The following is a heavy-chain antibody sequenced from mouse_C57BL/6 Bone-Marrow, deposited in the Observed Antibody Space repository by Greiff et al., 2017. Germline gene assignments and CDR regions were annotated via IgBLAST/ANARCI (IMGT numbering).Heavy chain of an antibody. J-gene: IGHJ3*01. CDR1: GYTFTSYW. V-gene: IGHV1-69*01. CDR2: IDPSDSYT. CDR3: ARGYYDYDEGVAY. Sequence: QVQLQQSGAELVMPGASVKLSCKASGYTFTSYWMHWVKQRPGQGLEWIGEIDPSDSYTNYNQKFKGKSTLTVDKSSSTAYMQLSSLTSEDSAVYYCARGYYDYDEGVAYWGQGTLVTVSA. D-gene: IGHD2-4*01.